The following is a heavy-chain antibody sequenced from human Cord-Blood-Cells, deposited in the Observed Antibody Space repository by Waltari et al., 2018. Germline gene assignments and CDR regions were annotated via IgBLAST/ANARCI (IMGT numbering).Heavy chain of an antibody. CDR1: GGTYSRYA. J-gene: IGHJ3*02. V-gene: IGHV1-69*12. D-gene: IGHD3-3*01. Sequence: QVQLVQSGAEVKKPGSAVKVSCKASGGTYSRYATTWLRQALGQGPEWMGGISPIFGTANYAQKFQGRVTITADESTSTAYMELSSLRSEDTAVYYCARTKYYDFWSGYYAFDIWGQGTMVTVSS. CDR2: ISPIFGTA. CDR3: ARTKYYDFWSGYYAFDI.